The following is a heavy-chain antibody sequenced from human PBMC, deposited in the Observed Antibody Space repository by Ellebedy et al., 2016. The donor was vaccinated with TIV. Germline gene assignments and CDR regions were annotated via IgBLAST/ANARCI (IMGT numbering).Heavy chain of an antibody. Sequence: GESLKISCAASGFTFSNYWMTWVRQAPGKGLEWVANINGDESEKYFADSVKGRFLISRDNAKNSLYLQMNSLRAEDTAVYYCARDLTWLHLDHWGLGTLVTVAS. CDR1: GFTFSNYW. J-gene: IGHJ4*02. D-gene: IGHD3-9*01. CDR3: ARDLTWLHLDH. CDR2: INGDESEK. V-gene: IGHV3-7*03.